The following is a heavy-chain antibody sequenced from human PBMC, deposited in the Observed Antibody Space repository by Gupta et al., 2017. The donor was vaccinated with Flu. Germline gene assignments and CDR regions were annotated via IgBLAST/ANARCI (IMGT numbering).Heavy chain of an antibody. V-gene: IGHV3-33*01. CDR1: GFHFRSHG. CDR2: IWYDESNT. J-gene: IGHJ4*02. Sequence: QVQLVESGGAVVQPGGSLRLSCASSGFHFRSHGMHCVRQAPGKGLEWVAAIWYDESNTQYLDSVKGRFTISRDNSKNSLSLHMDSLRADDTALYFCVRDNGIASSGMGRWGQGTLVTVSS. D-gene: IGHD1-1*01. CDR3: VRDNGIASSGMGR.